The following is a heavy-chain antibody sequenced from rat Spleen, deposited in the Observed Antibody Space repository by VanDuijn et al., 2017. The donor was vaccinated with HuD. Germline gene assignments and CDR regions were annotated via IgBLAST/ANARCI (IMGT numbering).Heavy chain of an antibody. CDR3: ARLTTTYWYFDF. D-gene: IGHD1-10*01. J-gene: IGHJ1*01. CDR2: ISPSGGST. V-gene: IGHV5-25*01. Sequence: EVQLVESGGGLVQPGRSLKLSCAASGFTFSNYDMAWVRQAPTKGLEWVASISPSGGSTYYRDSVKGRFTVSRDNAKSTLYLQMDSLRSEDTATYYCARLTTTYWYFDFWGPGTMVTVSS. CDR1: GFTFSNYD.